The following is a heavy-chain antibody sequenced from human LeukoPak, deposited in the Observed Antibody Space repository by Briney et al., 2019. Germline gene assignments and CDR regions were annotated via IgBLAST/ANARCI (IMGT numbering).Heavy chain of an antibody. Sequence: GGSLRLSCAASGFTFSSYWMSWVRQAPGKGVEWVANIKQAGSEKYYVDSVKGRFTISRDNAENSLYLQMNSLRAEDTAVYYCAGARGFFDYWGQGTLVTVTS. D-gene: IGHD3-10*01. V-gene: IGHV3-7*01. CDR3: AGARGFFDY. CDR1: GFTFSSYW. J-gene: IGHJ4*02. CDR2: IKQAGSEK.